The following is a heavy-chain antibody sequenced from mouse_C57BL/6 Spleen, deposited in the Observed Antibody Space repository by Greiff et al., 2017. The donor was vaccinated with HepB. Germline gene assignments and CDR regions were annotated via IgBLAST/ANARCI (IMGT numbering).Heavy chain of an antibody. CDR2: ISSGGSYP. J-gene: IGHJ2*01. CDR3: ARHYSNDFDY. Sequence: EVKLMESGGDLVKPGGSLKLSCAASGFTFSSYGMSWVRQTPDKRLEWVATISSGGSYPYYPDSVKGRFTISRDNAKNTLYLQMSSLKSEDTAMYYCARHYSNDFDYWGQGTTLTVSS. D-gene: IGHD2-5*01. V-gene: IGHV5-6*01. CDR1: GFTFSSYG.